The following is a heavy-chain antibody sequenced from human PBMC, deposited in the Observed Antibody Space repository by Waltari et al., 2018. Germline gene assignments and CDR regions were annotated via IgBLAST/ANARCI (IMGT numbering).Heavy chain of an antibody. V-gene: IGHV1-69*04. CDR3: ARGDGLGYGDYVLGY. J-gene: IGHJ4*02. CDR2: IIPILGIA. D-gene: IGHD4-17*01. CDR1: GGTFSSYA. Sequence: QVQLVQSGAEVKKPGSSVKVSCKASGGTFSSYAISWVRQAPGQGLEWMGGIIPILGIANDAQKFQGRVTITADESTSTAYMERSSLRAEDTAVYYCARGDGLGYGDYVLGYWGQGTLVTVSS.